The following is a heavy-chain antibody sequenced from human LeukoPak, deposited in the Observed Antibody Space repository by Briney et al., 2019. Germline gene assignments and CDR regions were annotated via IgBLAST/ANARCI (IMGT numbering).Heavy chain of an antibody. Sequence: ASVKVSCKASGYTFTSYDINRVRQATGQGLEWMGWMNPNSGNTGYAQKFQGRVTMTRNTSISTAYMELSSLRSEDTAVYYCARGSRSSGWTAPWGQGTLVTVSS. V-gene: IGHV1-8*01. CDR2: MNPNSGNT. D-gene: IGHD6-19*01. J-gene: IGHJ5*02. CDR1: GYTFTSYD. CDR3: ARGSRSSGWTAP.